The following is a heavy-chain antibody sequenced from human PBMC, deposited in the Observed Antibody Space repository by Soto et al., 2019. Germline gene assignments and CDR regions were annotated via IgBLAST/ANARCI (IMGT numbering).Heavy chain of an antibody. J-gene: IGHJ5*02. D-gene: IGHD3-10*01. V-gene: IGHV1-69*08. CDR1: GGTFSSYT. CDR2: IIPILGIA. Sequence: QVQLVQSGAEVKKPGSSVKVSCKASGGTFSSYTISWVRQAPGQGLEWMGRIIPILGIANYAQKFQGRVTITADKSTSTAYMELSSLRSEDTAGYYCARESNYGSGSSYVDPWGQGTLVTVSS. CDR3: ARESNYGSGSSYVDP.